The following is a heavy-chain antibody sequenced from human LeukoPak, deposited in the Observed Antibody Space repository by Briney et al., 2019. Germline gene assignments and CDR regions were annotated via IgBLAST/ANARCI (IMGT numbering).Heavy chain of an antibody. D-gene: IGHD3-22*01. CDR3: ARDLYYYDSGGYSGGDF. CDR1: GYTFTGYY. V-gene: IGHV1-2*02. J-gene: IGHJ4*02. Sequence: GASVKVSCKASGYTFTGYYMHWVRQAPGQGLEWMGWINPNSGGTNYAQKFQGRVTMTRDTSINSAYMELSRLTSDDTAMYFCARDLYYYDSGGYSGGDFWGQGTLVTVSS. CDR2: INPNSGGT.